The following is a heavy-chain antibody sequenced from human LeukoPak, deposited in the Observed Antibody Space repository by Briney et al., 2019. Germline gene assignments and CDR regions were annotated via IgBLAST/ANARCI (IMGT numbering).Heavy chain of an antibody. Sequence: PSETLSLTCTVSGASISRNGVDYYWGWIRQPPGKEMEWIGHIYYTGTNYHNPSLTGRVTLSIDTSNNQFSLRLTSVTAADTALYYCVRRPTDGCTGGVCNGYRNYFDPWGQGTLVTVSS. D-gene: IGHD2-8*02. CDR2: IYYTGTN. CDR3: VRRPTDGCTGGVCNGYRNYFDP. CDR1: GASISRNGVDYY. V-gene: IGHV4-39*01. J-gene: IGHJ5*02.